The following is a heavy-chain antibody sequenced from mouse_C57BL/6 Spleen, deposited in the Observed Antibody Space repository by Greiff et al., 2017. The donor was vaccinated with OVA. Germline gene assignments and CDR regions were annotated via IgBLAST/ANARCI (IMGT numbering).Heavy chain of an antibody. CDR2: IWSGGST. CDR3: ARSDGSIYWYFDV. J-gene: IGHJ1*03. CDR1: GFSLTSYG. Sequence: VQVVESGPGLVQPSQSLSITCTVSGFSLTSYGVHWVRQSPGKGLEWLGVIWSGGSTDYNAAFISRLSISKDNSKSQVFFKMNSLQADDTAIYYCARSDGSIYWYFDVWGTGTTVTVSS. D-gene: IGHD1-1*01. V-gene: IGHV2-2*01.